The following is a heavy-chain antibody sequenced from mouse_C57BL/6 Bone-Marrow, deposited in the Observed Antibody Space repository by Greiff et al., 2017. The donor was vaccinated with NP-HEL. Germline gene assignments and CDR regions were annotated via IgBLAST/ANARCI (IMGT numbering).Heavy chain of an antibody. J-gene: IGHJ2*01. Sequence: QVQLQQSGAELARPGASVKLSCKASGYTFTSYGISWVKQRTGQGLEWIGEIYPRSGHTYYNEKFKGKATLTADKSSSTAYMELRSLTSEDSAVYFCARWGYGSSYDYFDYWGQGTTLTVSS. CDR1: GYTFTSYG. V-gene: IGHV1-81*01. CDR2: IYPRSGHT. D-gene: IGHD1-1*01. CDR3: ARWGYGSSYDYFDY.